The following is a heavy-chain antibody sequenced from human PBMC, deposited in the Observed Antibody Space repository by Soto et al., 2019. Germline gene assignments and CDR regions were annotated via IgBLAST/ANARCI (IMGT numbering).Heavy chain of an antibody. Sequence: PSETLSLTCAVSGGSISSGGYSWSWIRQPPGKGLEWIGYIYHSGSTHYNPSLKSRVTISVDRSTNQSSLKLSSVTAADTAVYYCARVPGPWGQGTLVTVSS. D-gene: IGHD3-10*01. V-gene: IGHV4-30-2*01. CDR2: IYHSGST. CDR1: GGSISSGGYS. CDR3: ARVPGP. J-gene: IGHJ5*02.